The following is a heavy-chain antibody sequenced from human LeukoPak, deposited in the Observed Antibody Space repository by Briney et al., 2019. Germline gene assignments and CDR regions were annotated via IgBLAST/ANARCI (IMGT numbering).Heavy chain of an antibody. J-gene: IGHJ4*02. D-gene: IGHD6-13*01. CDR3: AREPGSSSWYDY. V-gene: IGHV3-21*01. CDR2: ISSSSSYI. CDR1: GFTFIIYA. Sequence: GGSLRLSCAASGFTFIIYAMHWVRQAPGKGLEWVSSISSSSSYIYYADSVKGRFTISRDNAKNSLYLQMNSLRAEDTAVYYCAREPGSSSWYDYWGQGTLVTVSS.